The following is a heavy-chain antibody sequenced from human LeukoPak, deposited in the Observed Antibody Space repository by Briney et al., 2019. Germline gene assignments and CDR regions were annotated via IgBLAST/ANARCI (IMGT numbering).Heavy chain of an antibody. CDR1: GYSFTSYW. D-gene: IGHD3-22*01. Sequence: GESLKISCKGFGYSFTSYWIGWVRQMPGKGLEWMGIIYPGDSHTRYSPSFQGQVTISADKSISTAYLQWSSLKASDTAMYYCARLGPSSGYYYRSSSFDYWGQGTLVTVSS. V-gene: IGHV5-51*01. CDR2: IYPGDSHT. J-gene: IGHJ4*02. CDR3: ARLGPSSGYYYRSSSFDY.